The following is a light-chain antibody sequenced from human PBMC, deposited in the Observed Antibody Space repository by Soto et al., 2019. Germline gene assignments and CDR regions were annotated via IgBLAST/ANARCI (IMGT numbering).Light chain of an antibody. CDR2: DAS. Sequence: EFVLTQSPGTPSLSPGERATLSCGASQTVRDNYLAWYQQKPGQAPRLLIYDASSRATGIPDRFSGGGSGTDFTLTISRLEPEDFAVYYCQQFSSYPLTFGGGTKVDIK. CDR3: QQFSSYPLT. J-gene: IGKJ4*01. V-gene: IGKV3-20*01. CDR1: QTVRDNY.